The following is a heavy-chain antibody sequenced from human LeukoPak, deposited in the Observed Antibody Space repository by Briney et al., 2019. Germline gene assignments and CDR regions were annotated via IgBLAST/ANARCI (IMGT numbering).Heavy chain of an antibody. CDR3: ASGILFSGGTTFDY. D-gene: IGHD2-15*01. Sequence: SETLSLTCAVYGGSFSGYHWSWIRQPPGKGLEWIGEINHSGSTNYNPSLKSRVTISVDTSKNQFSLKLSSVTAADTAVYYCASGILFSGGTTFDYWGQGTLVTVSS. V-gene: IGHV4-34*01. CDR2: INHSGST. CDR1: GGSFSGYH. J-gene: IGHJ4*02.